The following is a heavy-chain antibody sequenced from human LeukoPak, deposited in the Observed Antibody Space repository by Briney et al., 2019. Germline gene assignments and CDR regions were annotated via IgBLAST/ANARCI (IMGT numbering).Heavy chain of an antibody. D-gene: IGHD3-22*01. J-gene: IGHJ2*01. CDR2: ISGSGGTT. CDR1: DFTYSNYG. Sequence: GGSLRLSCAASDFTYSNYGMSWVRQAPGQGLEWVSGISGSGGTTYYADSVRGRVTISRDNSKNTLYLQMNSLTADDTAVYYCAKVRYYYDNTHWNFDLWGRGTLVTVSS. V-gene: IGHV3-23*01. CDR3: AKVRYYYDNTHWNFDL.